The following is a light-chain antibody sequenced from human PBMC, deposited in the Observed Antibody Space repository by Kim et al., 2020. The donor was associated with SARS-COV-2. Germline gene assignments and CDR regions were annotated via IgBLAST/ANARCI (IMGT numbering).Light chain of an antibody. Sequence: VLTQSPGTVSLSPGDRVTLSCRASQSVTNNFLAWFQQKPGQVPRLLIYGASNRATGVPDRFSGSGSGTDFTLTIDRLEPEDFAVYYCQQYGVSSWTFGQGTKVDIK. CDR2: GAS. CDR1: QSVTNNF. V-gene: IGKV3-20*01. CDR3: QQYGVSSWT. J-gene: IGKJ1*01.